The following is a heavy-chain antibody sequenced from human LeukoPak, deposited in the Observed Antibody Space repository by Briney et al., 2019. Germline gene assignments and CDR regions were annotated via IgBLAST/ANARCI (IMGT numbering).Heavy chain of an antibody. CDR2: FDPEDGET. J-gene: IGHJ6*03. D-gene: IGHD6-13*01. Sequence: ASVKDSCKVSGYTLTELSMHWVRQAPGKGLEWMGGFDPEDGETIYAQKFQGRVTMTEDTSTDTAYMELSSLRSEDTAVYYCATSIAAAGIVPLYYYYMDVWGKGTTVTVSS. CDR1: GYTLTELS. CDR3: ATSIAAAGIVPLYYYYMDV. V-gene: IGHV1-24*01.